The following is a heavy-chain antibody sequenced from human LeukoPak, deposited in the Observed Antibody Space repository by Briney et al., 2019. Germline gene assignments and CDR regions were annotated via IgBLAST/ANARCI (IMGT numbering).Heavy chain of an antibody. CDR3: AKDTLTNDITGTTFDY. CDR2: ISGSGGST. Sequence: GGSLSLSCAASGFTFTSYPMTGAGKPPGKGLDGVPLISGSGGSTYYADSVKGRFTISRDNSKNTLYLQMNSLRAEDTAVFYCAKDTLTNDITGTTFDYWGQGTLVTVSS. J-gene: IGHJ4*02. V-gene: IGHV3-23*01. D-gene: IGHD1/OR15-1a*01. CDR1: GFTFTSYP.